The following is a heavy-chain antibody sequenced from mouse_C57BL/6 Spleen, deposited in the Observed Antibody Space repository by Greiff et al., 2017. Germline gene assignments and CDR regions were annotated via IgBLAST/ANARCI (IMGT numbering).Heavy chain of an antibody. CDR3: ARRGYSNDRDYFDY. D-gene: IGHD2-12*01. Sequence: QVQLQQPGAELVMPGASVKLSCKASGYTFTSYWMHWVKQRPGQGLEWIGEIDPSDSYTNYNQKFKGKSTLTVDKSSSTAYMQLSSLTSEDSAVYYCARRGYSNDRDYFDYWGQGTTLTVSS. J-gene: IGHJ2*01. CDR2: IDPSDSYT. V-gene: IGHV1-69*01. CDR1: GYTFTSYW.